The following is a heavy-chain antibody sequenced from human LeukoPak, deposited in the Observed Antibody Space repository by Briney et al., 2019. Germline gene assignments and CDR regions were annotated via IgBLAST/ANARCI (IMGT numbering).Heavy chain of an antibody. J-gene: IGHJ4*02. Sequence: SETLSLTCAVYGESFSGYYWSWIRQPPGKGLEWIGEINHSGGTNYNPSLKSRVTMSVDTSKNQFSLKLSSVTAADTAVYYCARARGAETLDYWGQGTLVTVSS. CDR1: GESFSGYY. V-gene: IGHV4-34*01. CDR2: INHSGGT. D-gene: IGHD3-10*01. CDR3: ARARGAETLDY.